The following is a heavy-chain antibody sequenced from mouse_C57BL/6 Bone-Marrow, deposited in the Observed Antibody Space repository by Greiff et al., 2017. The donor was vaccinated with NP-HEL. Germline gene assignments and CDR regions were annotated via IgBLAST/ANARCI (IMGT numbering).Heavy chain of an antibody. Sequence: VQLQQSGAELVRPGASVKLSCTASGFNIKDDYMHWVKQRPEQGLEWIGWIDPENGDTEYASKFQGKATITADTSSNTAYLQLSSLTSEDTAVYYCTTDYARFAYWGQGTLVTVSA. CDR2: IDPENGDT. V-gene: IGHV14-4*01. CDR1: GFNIKDDY. D-gene: IGHD1-1*02. CDR3: TTDYARFAY. J-gene: IGHJ3*01.